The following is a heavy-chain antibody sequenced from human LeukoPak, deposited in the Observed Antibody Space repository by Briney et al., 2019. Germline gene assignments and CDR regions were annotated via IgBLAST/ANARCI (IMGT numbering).Heavy chain of an antibody. CDR2: IKTDGSET. CDR1: GFNFRDHW. CDR3: ARDQYDTWSRRGNFDS. D-gene: IGHD3-3*01. Sequence: GGSLRLSCAASGFNFRDHWMDWVRQAPGKGLEWVGHIKTDGSETYYLDSLRGRFSISRDNTNNALYLQMNSLRAEGTAVFYCARDQYDTWSRRGNFDSWGQGTLVIVSS. J-gene: IGHJ4*02. V-gene: IGHV3-7*03.